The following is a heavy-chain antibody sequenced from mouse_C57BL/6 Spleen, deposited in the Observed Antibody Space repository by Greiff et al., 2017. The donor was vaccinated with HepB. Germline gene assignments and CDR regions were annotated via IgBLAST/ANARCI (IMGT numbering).Heavy chain of an antibody. J-gene: IGHJ2*01. Sequence: QVQLQQPGAELVRPGSSVKLSCKASGYTFTSYWMHWVKQRPIQGLEWIGNIDPSDSETHYNQKFKDKATLTVDKSSSTAYMQLSSLTSEDSAVYYCARGGYDGLDYGGQGTTLTVSS. V-gene: IGHV1-52*01. CDR1: GYTFTSYW. D-gene: IGHD2-2*01. CDR2: IDPSDSET. CDR3: ARGGYDGLDY.